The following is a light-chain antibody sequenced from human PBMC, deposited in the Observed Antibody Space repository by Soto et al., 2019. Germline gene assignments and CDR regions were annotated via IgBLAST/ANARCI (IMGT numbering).Light chain of an antibody. V-gene: IGLV1-47*01. CDR1: SSNIGSNY. Sequence: QSVLTQPPSASGTPGQRVTISCSGSSSNIGSNYVYWYQQLPGTAPKLLIYRNNQRPSGVPDQFSGSKSGTSASLAISGLRSEHEADYYCAAWDDSLSGPVFGGGTKLTVL. J-gene: IGLJ2*01. CDR3: AAWDDSLSGPV. CDR2: RNN.